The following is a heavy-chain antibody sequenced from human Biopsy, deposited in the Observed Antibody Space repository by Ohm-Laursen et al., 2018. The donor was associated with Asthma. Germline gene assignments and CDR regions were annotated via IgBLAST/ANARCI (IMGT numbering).Heavy chain of an antibody. CDR1: GFTFSNYG. CDR3: AKDVFPGWELRRGPDY. J-gene: IGHJ4*02. V-gene: IGHV3-30*18. Sequence: SLRLSCTASGFTFSNYGMHWVRQAPGKGLDWVAVISFDGSNKNYTDSVKGRFTISRDNSRSTLHPQMNSLRAEDTAVYYCAKDVFPGWELRRGPDYWGQGTLVTVSS. CDR2: ISFDGSNK. D-gene: IGHD1-26*01.